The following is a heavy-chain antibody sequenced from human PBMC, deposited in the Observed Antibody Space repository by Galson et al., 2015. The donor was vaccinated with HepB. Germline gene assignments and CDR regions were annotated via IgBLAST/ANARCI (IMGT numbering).Heavy chain of an antibody. CDR3: VREITETPDAFDI. D-gene: IGHD4-17*01. Sequence: SLRLSCAASGFTFSSYEMSWVRQAAGKGLEWISYINSGGNNIFYEDSVQGRFTISRDNTKKSLFLQMNTLRAEDTAVYHCVREITETPDAFDIWCPGTMVTVSS. CDR1: GFTFSSYE. CDR2: INSGGNNI. J-gene: IGHJ3*02. V-gene: IGHV3-48*03.